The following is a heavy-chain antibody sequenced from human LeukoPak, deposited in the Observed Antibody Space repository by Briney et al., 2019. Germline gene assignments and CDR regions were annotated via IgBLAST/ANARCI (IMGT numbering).Heavy chain of an antibody. V-gene: IGHV3-23*01. CDR2: ICGSGGST. CDR3: AKDSLTDVKGYSYGLFVI. CDR1: GCTFSSYA. D-gene: IGHD5-18*01. J-gene: IGHJ4*02. Sequence: GGSLRLSCAASGCTFSSYAMSWVRQAPGKGLEWVSAICGSGGSTYYADSVKGRFTTSRDNSKNTLYLQMNSLRADGTVVYQCAKDSLTDVKGYSYGLFVIWGQGALVTVSS.